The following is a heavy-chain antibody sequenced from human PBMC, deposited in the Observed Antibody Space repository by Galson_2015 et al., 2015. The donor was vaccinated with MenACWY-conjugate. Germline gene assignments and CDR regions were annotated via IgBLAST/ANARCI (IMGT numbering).Heavy chain of an antibody. CDR1: GFTFSSYW. Sequence: SLRLSCAASGFTFSSYWMQWVRQAPGKGLVWVSRINSDGRSTSYAESVKGRFTISRDNAKNTLYLQMNSLRAEDTAVYYCARLGENYRTTSHFDYWRQGTLVTVSS. J-gene: IGHJ4*02. CDR2: INSDGRST. D-gene: IGHD2/OR15-2a*01. CDR3: ARLGENYRTTSHFDY. V-gene: IGHV3-74*01.